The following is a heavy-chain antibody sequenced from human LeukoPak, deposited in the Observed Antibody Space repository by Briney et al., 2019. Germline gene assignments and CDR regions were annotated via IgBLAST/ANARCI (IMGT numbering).Heavy chain of an antibody. D-gene: IGHD3-10*01. CDR3: ARDRVDYGSGTRYYFDY. J-gene: IGHJ4*02. V-gene: IGHV1-2*02. CDR1: GYTFTGYY. Sequence: GASVKVSCKASGYTFTGYYMHWVRQAPGQGLEWMGWINPNSGGTNYAQKFQGRVTMTRDTSISTAYMELSRLRSDDTAVYYCARDRVDYGSGTRYYFDYWGQGTLVTVSS. CDR2: INPNSGGT.